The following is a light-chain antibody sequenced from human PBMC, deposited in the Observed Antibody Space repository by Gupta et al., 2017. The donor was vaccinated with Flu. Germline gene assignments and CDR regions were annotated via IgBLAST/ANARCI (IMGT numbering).Light chain of an antibody. Sequence: SYELTQPPSVSVAPGQTARIPCGGNNIGSKSVHWYQQRPGQAPVLVVHDDSDRPSGIPERFSGSNSENTATLTISRVEAGEEADYYCQVWDSSSDHPAFGGGTKLTVL. J-gene: IGLJ2*01. V-gene: IGLV3-21*02. CDR1: NIGSKS. CDR3: QVWDSSSDHPA. CDR2: DDS.